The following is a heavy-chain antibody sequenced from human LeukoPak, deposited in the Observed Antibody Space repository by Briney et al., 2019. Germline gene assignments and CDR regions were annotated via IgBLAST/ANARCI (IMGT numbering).Heavy chain of an antibody. V-gene: IGHV4-4*02. CDR1: GGSISSSNW. CDR2: IYHSGST. Sequence: SETLSLTCAVSGGSISSSNWWSWVRQPPGKGLEWIGEIYHSGSTNYNPSLKSRVTISVDKSKNQFSLKLSSVTAADTAVYYCARSPIVVVPAAMSGGHWFDPWGQGTLVTVSS. J-gene: IGHJ5*02. CDR3: ARSPIVVVPAAMSGGHWFDP. D-gene: IGHD2-2*01.